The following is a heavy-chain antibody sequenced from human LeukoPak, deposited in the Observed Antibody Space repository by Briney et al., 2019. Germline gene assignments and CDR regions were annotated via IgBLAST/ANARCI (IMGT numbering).Heavy chain of an antibody. CDR1: GFTFSDYE. CDR2: ISSSGGTI. D-gene: IGHD5-24*01. CDR3: ARLRGGYNLY. J-gene: IGHJ4*02. V-gene: IGHV3-48*03. Sequence: PGESLRLSWAASGFTFSDYEINWVRQAPGKGLEWVSYISSSGGTIYYADSVKGRFTISRDNAKNSLYLQMNSLRAEDTGIYYCARLRGGYNLYWGQGTLVTVSS.